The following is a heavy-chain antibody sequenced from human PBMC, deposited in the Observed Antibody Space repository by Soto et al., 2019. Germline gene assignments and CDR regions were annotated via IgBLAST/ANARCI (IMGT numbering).Heavy chain of an antibody. D-gene: IGHD5-12*01. J-gene: IGHJ4*02. Sequence: QVQLQESGPGLVKPSETLSLTCTVSGGSISSYYWSWIRQPPGKGLEWIGYIYYSGSTNYNPSLKSRVTISVDTSKNQFSLKLSSVTAADTAVYYCARDLGSGYDFYFDYWGQGTLVTVSS. CDR1: GGSISSYY. CDR3: ARDLGSGYDFYFDY. CDR2: IYYSGST. V-gene: IGHV4-59*01.